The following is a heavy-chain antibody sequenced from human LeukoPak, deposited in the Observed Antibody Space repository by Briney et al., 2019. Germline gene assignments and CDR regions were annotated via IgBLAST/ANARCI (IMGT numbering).Heavy chain of an antibody. J-gene: IGHJ6*04. Sequence: GESLRISCKGSGYSFTSYWISWVRRMPGKGLEWMGRIDPSDSYTNYSPSFQGHVTISADKSISTAYLQWSSLKASDTAMYYCARGGDYGSGSYYNSDYYYGMDVWGKGTTVTVSS. D-gene: IGHD3-10*01. V-gene: IGHV5-10-1*01. CDR2: IDPSDSYT. CDR3: ARGGDYGSGSYYNSDYYYGMDV. CDR1: GYSFTSYW.